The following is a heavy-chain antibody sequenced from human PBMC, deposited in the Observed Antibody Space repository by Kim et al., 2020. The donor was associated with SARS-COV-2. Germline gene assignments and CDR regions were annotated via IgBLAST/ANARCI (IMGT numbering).Heavy chain of an antibody. CDR1: GGSISSYY. CDR2: IYYSGST. J-gene: IGHJ4*02. D-gene: IGHD1-26*01. CDR3: ARYGVVGAMDY. V-gene: IGHV4-59*01. Sequence: SETLSLTCTVSGGSISSYYWSWIRQPPGKGLEWIGYIYYSGSTNYNPSLKSRVTISVDTSKNQFSLKLSSVTAADTAVYYCARYGVVGAMDYWGQGTLVTVSS.